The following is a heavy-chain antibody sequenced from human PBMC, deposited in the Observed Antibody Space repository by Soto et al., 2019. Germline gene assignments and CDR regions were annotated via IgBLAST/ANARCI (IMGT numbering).Heavy chain of an antibody. Sequence: GGSLRLSCTAGGYRLGDYAMSGARQAPGKGLEWVGYIRSKASGGTAEYAASVKGRFTFSRDDSKSIAYLQMNSLKIEDTAIYFCTRDQPMTPWGQGTMVTVSS. CDR1: GYRLGDYA. CDR3: TRDQPMTP. D-gene: IGHD3-22*01. V-gene: IGHV3-49*04. J-gene: IGHJ3*01. CDR2: IRSKASGGTA.